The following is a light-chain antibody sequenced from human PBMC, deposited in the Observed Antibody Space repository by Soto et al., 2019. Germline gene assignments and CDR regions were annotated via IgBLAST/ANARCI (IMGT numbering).Light chain of an antibody. V-gene: IGLV1-51*01. Sequence: QSVLTQPPSMSAAPGQKVTISCSGSSSNIGNNLVSWYQQLPGTAPKLLIYDNDNRPSGIPDRFSGSKSGTSATLGITGLQAGDEAQYYCGTWDSSLSVGVFGGGTKLTVL. J-gene: IGLJ3*02. CDR2: DND. CDR1: SSNIGNNL. CDR3: GTWDSSLSVGV.